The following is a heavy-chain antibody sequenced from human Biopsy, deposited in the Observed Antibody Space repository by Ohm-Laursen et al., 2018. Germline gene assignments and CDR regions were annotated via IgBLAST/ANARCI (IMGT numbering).Heavy chain of an antibody. CDR1: GGSISSGFYY. V-gene: IGHV4-39*01. J-gene: IGHJ4*02. Sequence: SETLSLTCTVSGGSISSGFYYWSWIRQTPGKGLEWIGEINHSGKTNYNPSLKSRVTISADRSKNQFSLKLTSVTAADTAMYYCARQEFATSPLDYWGQGSLVTVSS. D-gene: IGHD3-10*01. CDR2: INHSGKT. CDR3: ARQEFATSPLDY.